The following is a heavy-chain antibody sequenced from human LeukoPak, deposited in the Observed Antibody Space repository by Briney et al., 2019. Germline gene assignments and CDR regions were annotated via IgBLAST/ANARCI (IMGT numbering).Heavy chain of an antibody. Sequence: SETLSLTCTVSGGSISSGDYYWSWIRQPPGKGLEWIGYIYYSGSTNYNPSLKSRVTISVDTSKNQFSLKLSSVTAADTAVYYCARDQGYSYGTTRGYFDYWGQGTLVTVSS. CDR2: IYYSGST. J-gene: IGHJ4*02. CDR1: GGSISSGDYY. CDR3: ARDQGYSYGTTRGYFDY. D-gene: IGHD5-18*01. V-gene: IGHV4-30-4*01.